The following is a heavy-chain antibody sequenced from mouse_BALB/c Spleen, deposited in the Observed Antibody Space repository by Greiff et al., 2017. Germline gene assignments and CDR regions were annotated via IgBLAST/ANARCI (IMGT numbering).Heavy chain of an antibody. Sequence: DVKLQESGPGLVKPSQSLSLTCTVTGYSITSDYAWNWIRQFPGTKLEWMGYISYSGSTSYNPSLKSRISITRDTSKNQFFLQLNSVTTEDTATYYGARRKGSTFFYAMDYWGQGTSVTVSS. CDR3: ARRKGSTFFYAMDY. CDR2: ISYSGST. CDR1: GYSITSDYA. V-gene: IGHV3-2*02. J-gene: IGHJ4*01.